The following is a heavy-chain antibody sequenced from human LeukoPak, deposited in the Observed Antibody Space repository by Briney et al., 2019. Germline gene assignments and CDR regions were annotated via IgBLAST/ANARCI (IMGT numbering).Heavy chain of an antibody. CDR3: ARAPRGYCSSTSCLNWFDP. Sequence: SETLSLTCTVSGGSISSSSYYWGRIRQPPGKGLEWIGSIYYSGSTYYNPSLKSRVTIPVDTSKNQFSLKLSSVTAADTAVYYCARAPRGYCSSTSCLNWFDPWGQGTLVTVSS. CDR1: GGSISSSSYY. V-gene: IGHV4-39*07. D-gene: IGHD2-2*01. CDR2: IYYSGST. J-gene: IGHJ5*02.